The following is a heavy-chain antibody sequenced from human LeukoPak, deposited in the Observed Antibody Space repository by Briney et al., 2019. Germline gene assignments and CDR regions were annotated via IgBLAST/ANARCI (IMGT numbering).Heavy chain of an antibody. CDR3: AKDPGDYDSSPDAFDI. Sequence: PGGSLRLSCAASGFIVSSNYMSWVRQAPGKGLEWVSVIYSGGSTYYADSVKGRFTISRDNSKNTLYPQMNSLRAEDTAVYYCAKDPGDYDSSPDAFDIWGQGTMVTVSS. CDR1: GFIVSSNY. CDR2: IYSGGST. V-gene: IGHV3-53*01. J-gene: IGHJ3*02. D-gene: IGHD3-22*01.